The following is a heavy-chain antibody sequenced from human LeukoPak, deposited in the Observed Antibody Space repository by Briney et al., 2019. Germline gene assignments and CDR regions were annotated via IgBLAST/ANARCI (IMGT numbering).Heavy chain of an antibody. V-gene: IGHV3-48*03. CDR3: ARDSGSQYGMDV. D-gene: IGHD3-10*01. CDR1: GYTFSSYE. Sequence: GGSLRLSCAASGYTFSSYEMNWVRQAPGKGLEWVSYISPSGTTVYYADFVKGRFTISRDNAKNSVYLQMSSLRAEDMGVYYCARDSGSQYGMDVWGQGTTVTVSS. CDR2: ISPSGTTV. J-gene: IGHJ6*02.